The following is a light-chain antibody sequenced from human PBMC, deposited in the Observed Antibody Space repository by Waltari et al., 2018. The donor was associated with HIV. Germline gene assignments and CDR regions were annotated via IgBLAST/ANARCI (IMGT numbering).Light chain of an antibody. V-gene: IGLV3-25*03. CDR1: ALQKHH. CDR2: KDT. J-gene: IGLJ3*02. Sequence: SSELTQPPSMPVSTGQTARINCPGAALQKHHASCYQQKSGRAPVLIIFKDTYRPSGIPERFSGSTSGTTATLTISDVQAGDEADYYCQSTDTAGTVGVFGGGTKLT. CDR3: QSTDTAGTVGV.